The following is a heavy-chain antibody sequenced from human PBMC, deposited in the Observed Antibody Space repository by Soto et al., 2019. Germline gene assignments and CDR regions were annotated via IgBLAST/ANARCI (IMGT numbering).Heavy chain of an antibody. J-gene: IGHJ4*02. Sequence: GGSLRLSCAASGFTFSSYAMSWVRQAPGKGLEWVSAISGSGGSTYYADSVKGRFTISRDNSKNTLYLQMNSLRAEDTAVYYCAKTPEKHSYGQRGLDYWGQGTLVTVSS. V-gene: IGHV3-23*01. CDR3: AKTPEKHSYGQRGLDY. CDR2: ISGSGGST. CDR1: GFTFSSYA. D-gene: IGHD5-18*01.